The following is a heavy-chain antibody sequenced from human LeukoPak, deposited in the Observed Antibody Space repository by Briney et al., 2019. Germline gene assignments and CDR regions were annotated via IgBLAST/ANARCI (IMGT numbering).Heavy chain of an antibody. CDR2: MNPNSGNT. CDR1: GYTFTSYD. J-gene: IGHJ4*02. D-gene: IGHD3-9*01. Sequence: GASVKVSCKASGYTFTSYDISWVRQATGQGLEWMGRMNPNSGNTGYAQKFQGRVTMTRNTSISTAYMELSSLRSEDTAVYYCARGRVDILTGYSPYYFDYWGQGTLVTVSS. V-gene: IGHV1-8*01. CDR3: ARGRVDILTGYSPYYFDY.